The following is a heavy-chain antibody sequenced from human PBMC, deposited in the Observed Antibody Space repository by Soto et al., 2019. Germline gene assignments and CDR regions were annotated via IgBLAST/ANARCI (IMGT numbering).Heavy chain of an antibody. CDR1: GFTFSSYG. V-gene: IGHV3-33*01. Sequence: GGSLRLSCAASGFTFSSYGMHWVRQAPGKGLEWVAVIWYDGSNKYYADSVKGRFTISRDNSKNTLYLQMNSLRAEDTAVYYCARKGHPYFILTTGTGVPYMDVWGKGTTVTVSS. CDR2: IWYDGSNK. D-gene: IGHD3-10*01. J-gene: IGHJ6*04. CDR3: ARKGHPYFILTTGTGVPYMDV.